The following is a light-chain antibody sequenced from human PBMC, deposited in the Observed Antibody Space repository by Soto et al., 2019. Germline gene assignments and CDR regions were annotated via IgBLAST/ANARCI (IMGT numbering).Light chain of an antibody. Sequence: QSALAQPASVSGSPGQSITISCTGTSSDVGGYDFVSWYQQHPGKAPKLMISDVSNRPSGGSNRFSGSKSGNTASLTISGLQAEDEADYYCSSYTSSKTYVFGTGTRSPS. CDR2: DVS. V-gene: IGLV2-14*01. J-gene: IGLJ1*01. CDR3: SSYTSSKTYV. CDR1: SSDVGGYDF.